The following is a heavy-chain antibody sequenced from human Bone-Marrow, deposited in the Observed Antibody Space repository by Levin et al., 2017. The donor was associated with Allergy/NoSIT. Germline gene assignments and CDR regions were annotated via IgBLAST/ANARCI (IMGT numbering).Heavy chain of an antibody. CDR1: GYRFTNYW. J-gene: IGHJ4*02. CDR2: IYPGDSNT. D-gene: IGHD6-19*01. CDR3: ARPRAGDTSGWYYVDF. Sequence: GESLKISCEASGYRFTNYWIGWVRQMPGKGLEWMGIIYPGDSNTRYNPSFQGQVTVSVDKSIGTAFLEWSSLKASDTAMYYCARPRAGDTSGWYYVDFWGQGTLVTVSS. V-gene: IGHV5-51*01.